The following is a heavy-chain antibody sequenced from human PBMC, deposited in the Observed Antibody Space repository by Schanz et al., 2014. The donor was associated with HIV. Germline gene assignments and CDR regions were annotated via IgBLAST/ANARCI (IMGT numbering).Heavy chain of an antibody. D-gene: IGHD3-22*01. CDR2: TSYDGTKK. CDR3: AKDRNYYESKYRGKGNYYYYYGMDV. CDR1: GFTFNSYG. J-gene: IGHJ6*02. Sequence: QVQLVESGGGVVQPGRSLRLSCVASGFTFNSYGMHWVRQAPGKGLEGVAVTSYDGTKKHYADPGKGRFTISRDNSKNSLSLLMKSLRAEDAAVYYCAKDRNYYESKYRGKGNYYYYYGMDVWGQGTTVTVSS. V-gene: IGHV3-30*18.